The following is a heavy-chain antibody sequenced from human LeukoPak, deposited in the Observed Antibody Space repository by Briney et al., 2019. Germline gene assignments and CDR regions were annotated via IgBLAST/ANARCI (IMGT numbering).Heavy chain of an antibody. J-gene: IGHJ5*02. CDR1: GFTFNAFG. Sequence: QSGGSLRLSCAASGFTFNAFGMNWVRQAPGKGLEWVSYIGTTSGAIYYADSVKGRFTISRDSAKNSLYLQMNSLRAEDTAVYYCATDSYDYTWGQGTLVTVSS. V-gene: IGHV3-48*01. CDR3: ATDSYDYT. D-gene: IGHD4-11*01. CDR2: IGTTSGAI.